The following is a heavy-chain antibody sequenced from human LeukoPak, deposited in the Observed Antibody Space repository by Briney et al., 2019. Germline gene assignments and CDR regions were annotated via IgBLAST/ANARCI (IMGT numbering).Heavy chain of an antibody. D-gene: IGHD6-13*01. CDR3: ARVVGLTGYSSSWYSGYYYYMDV. J-gene: IGHJ6*03. V-gene: IGHV1-69*06. Sequence: SAKVSCKASGGTFSSYAISWVRQAPGQGLEWMGGIIPIFGTTNYAQKFQDRVTITADKSTGIAYMELSSLRSEDTAVYYCARVVGLTGYSSSWYSGYYYYMDVWGKGTTVTVSS. CDR2: IIPIFGTT. CDR1: GGTFSSYA.